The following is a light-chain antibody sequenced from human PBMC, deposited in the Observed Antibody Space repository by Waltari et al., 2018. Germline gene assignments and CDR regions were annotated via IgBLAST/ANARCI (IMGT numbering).Light chain of an antibody. Sequence: QSALTQPRPVSGSPGQSVTIPCTGTSSEVGANNFVSWYQHHPDKAPKLIIYDINKRPSGVPDRFSGSKSGNTASLTISGLQAEDEADYYCCSCVGRNIYWVFGGGTKLTVL. CDR2: DIN. CDR3: CSCVGRNIYWV. V-gene: IGLV2-11*01. J-gene: IGLJ3*02. CDR1: SSEVGANNF.